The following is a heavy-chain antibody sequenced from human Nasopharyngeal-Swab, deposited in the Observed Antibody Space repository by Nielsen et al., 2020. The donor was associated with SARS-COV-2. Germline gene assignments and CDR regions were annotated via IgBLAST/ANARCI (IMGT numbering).Heavy chain of an antibody. J-gene: IGHJ4*02. CDR1: EFTLRNHW. CDR3: GSVFEI. CDR2: IDFDGSNT. Sequence: GEALKISCTPSEFTLRNHWMQWVRLTPGKGLVWVSGIDFDGSNTFYADSVKGRFTISRDNGENTLSLQMNSLRDEDTGVYYCGSVFEIWGQGVLVTVSS. D-gene: IGHD3-9*01. V-gene: IGHV3-74*01.